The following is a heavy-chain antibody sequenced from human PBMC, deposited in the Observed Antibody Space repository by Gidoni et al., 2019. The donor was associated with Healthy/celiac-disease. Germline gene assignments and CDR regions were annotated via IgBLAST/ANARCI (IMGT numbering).Heavy chain of an antibody. CDR2: IYYSGSP. J-gene: IGHJ4*02. Sequence: QVQLQESGPGLVQPSETLSLTCTVSGVSIIRYSWSWIRQPPGKGLEWIGYIYYSGSPNYNPSSKSRVNRSVDTSKNQFSLKLSSVTAADTAVYYCARVDCSGGSCYSGADYWGQGTLVTVSS. V-gene: IGHV4-59*01. CDR1: GVSIIRYS. CDR3: ARVDCSGGSCYSGADY. D-gene: IGHD2-15*01.